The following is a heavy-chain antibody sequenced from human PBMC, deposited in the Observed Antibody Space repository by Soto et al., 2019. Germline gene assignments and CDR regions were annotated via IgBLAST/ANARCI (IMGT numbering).Heavy chain of an antibody. CDR2: MKKDGSEK. Sequence: EVQLVESGGASVQRGGSLRLSCAASGFSFGDYWMSWVRQAPGKGLEWVANMKKDGSEKYYVDSVKGRFTVSRDNSRNALYLQMNSLRAEDTAVYYCAKLGSGYYTGLYFDYWGQGTLVTVSS. J-gene: IGHJ4*02. CDR3: AKLGSGYYTGLYFDY. V-gene: IGHV3-7*03. D-gene: IGHD3-3*01. CDR1: GFSFGDYW.